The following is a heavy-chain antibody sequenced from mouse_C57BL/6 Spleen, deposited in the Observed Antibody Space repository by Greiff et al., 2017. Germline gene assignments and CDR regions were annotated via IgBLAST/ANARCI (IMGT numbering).Heavy chain of an antibody. V-gene: IGHV1-15*01. J-gene: IGHJ3*01. D-gene: IGHD3-2*02. CDR1: GYTFTDYE. Sequence: QVQLQQSGAELVRPGASVTLSCKASGYTFTDYEMHWVKQTPVHGLEWIGAIDPETGGTAYNQKFKGKAILTADKSSSTAYMELSSLTSEDSAVYYGTRRGAAQAWFAYWGQGTLVTVSA. CDR2: IDPETGGT. CDR3: TRRGAAQAWFAY.